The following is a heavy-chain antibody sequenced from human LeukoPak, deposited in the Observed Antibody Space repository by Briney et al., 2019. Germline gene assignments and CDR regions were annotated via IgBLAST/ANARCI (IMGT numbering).Heavy chain of an antibody. CDR3: ARDGSSGNYYYYYMDV. D-gene: IGHD5-12*01. J-gene: IGHJ6*03. V-gene: IGHV1-69*05. CDR2: IIPIFGTA. Sequence: SVKVSCKASGGTFSSYAISWVRQAPGQGLEWMGRIIPIFGTANYAQKFQGRVTITTDESTSTAYMELSSLRSEDTAVYYCARDGSSGNYYYYYMDVWGKGTTVTVSS. CDR1: GGTFSSYA.